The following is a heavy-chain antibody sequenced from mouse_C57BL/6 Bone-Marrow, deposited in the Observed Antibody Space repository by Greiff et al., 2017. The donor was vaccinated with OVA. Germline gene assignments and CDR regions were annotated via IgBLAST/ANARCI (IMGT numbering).Heavy chain of an antibody. CDR2: INYDGSST. J-gene: IGHJ3*01. V-gene: IGHV5-16*01. CDR1: GFTFSDYY. D-gene: IGHD2-4*01. Sequence: EVMLVESEGGLVQPGSSMKLSCTASGFTFSDYYMAWVRQVPEKGLEWVANINYDGSSTYYLDSLKSRFIISRDNAKNILYLQMSSLKSEDTATYYCARDVGYDYDVGFAYWGQGTLVTVSA. CDR3: ARDVGYDYDVGFAY.